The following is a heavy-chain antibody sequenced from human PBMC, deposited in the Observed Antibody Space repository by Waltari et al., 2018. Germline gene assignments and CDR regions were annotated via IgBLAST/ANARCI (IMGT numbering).Heavy chain of an antibody. V-gene: IGHV4-4*09. CDR2: IYRSGTT. CDR3: ARDGAAATWADYYYMDV. J-gene: IGHJ6*03. D-gene: IGHD6-13*01. Sequence: QVQLQESGPGLVKPSETLSLSCSVSGGSISGFYWSWIRQPPGKGLEWIEHIYRSGTTNSHPSLNRRVTISVDPTKNQFSLKLTSVTAADTAMYYCARDGAAATWADYYYMDVWGEGITVTVSS. CDR1: GGSISGFY.